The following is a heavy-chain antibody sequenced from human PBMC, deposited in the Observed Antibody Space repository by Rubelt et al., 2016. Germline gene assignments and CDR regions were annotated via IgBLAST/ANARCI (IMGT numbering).Heavy chain of an antibody. CDR2: IWYDGSNK. D-gene: IGHD4-17*01. CDR3: ARVNYGDYGTSFDY. V-gene: IGHV3-33*01. Sequence: VAVIWYDGSNKYYADSVKGRFTVSRDNSKNTLYLQMNSLRAEDTAVYYCARVNYGDYGTSFDYWGQGTLVTVSS. J-gene: IGHJ4*02.